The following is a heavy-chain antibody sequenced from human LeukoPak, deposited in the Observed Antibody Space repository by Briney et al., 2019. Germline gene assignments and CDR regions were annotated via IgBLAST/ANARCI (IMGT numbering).Heavy chain of an antibody. CDR1: GLTFNNYA. Sequence: HSGGSLRLSCAASGLTFNNYAMSWVRQAPGKGLEWVSAISNNGGYTYYADSVQDRFTISRDNSKSTLCLQMNSLRAEDTAVYYCAKQLGYCSDGSCYFPYWGQGTLVTVSS. D-gene: IGHD2-15*01. J-gene: IGHJ4*02. V-gene: IGHV3-23*01. CDR3: AKQLGYCSDGSCYFPY. CDR2: ISNNGGYT.